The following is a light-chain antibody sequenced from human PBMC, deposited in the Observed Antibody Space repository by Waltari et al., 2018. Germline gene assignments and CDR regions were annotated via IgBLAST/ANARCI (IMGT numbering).Light chain of an antibody. CDR1: SGINVGTYR. CDR3: MIWHGSAAV. J-gene: IGLJ7*01. CDR2: YKSDSDK. V-gene: IGLV5-45*03. Sequence: QAVLTQPSSLSATPGASASLTCTLRSGINVGTYRIYWYQQKPGSPPQYLLRYKSDSDKQRGSGVPSRFSGSKDVSANAGILLISGLQSEDEADYYCMIWHGSAAVFGGGTQLTVL.